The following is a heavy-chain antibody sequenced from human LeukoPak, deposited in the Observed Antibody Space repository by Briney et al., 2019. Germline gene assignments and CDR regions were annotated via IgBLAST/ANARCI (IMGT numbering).Heavy chain of an antibody. CDR1: GGTFSSYT. J-gene: IGHJ4*02. Sequence: SVKVSFKASGGTFSSYTIHWVRQAPGQGLEWVGRIIPIIGRPKSAQSFQGRVTITADTATVYLELSSLRPEDTALYYCARIGTPSNPFDSWGKGTLITVSS. CDR2: IIPIIGRP. CDR3: ARIGTPSNPFDS. V-gene: IGHV1-69*02. D-gene: IGHD4-11*01.